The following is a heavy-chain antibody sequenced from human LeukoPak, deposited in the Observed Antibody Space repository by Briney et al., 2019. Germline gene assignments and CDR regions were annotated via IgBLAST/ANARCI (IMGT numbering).Heavy chain of an antibody. CDR2: ISYDGSNK. D-gene: IGHD1-26*01. CDR1: GFTFSSYG. J-gene: IGHJ4*02. CDR3: AKDSGSYPDLDY. V-gene: IGHV3-30*18. Sequence: GGSLRLSCAASGFTFSSYGMHWVRQAPGKGLEWVAVISYDGSNKYYADSVKGRFTISRDNSKNTLYLQMNSLRAEDAAVYYCAKDSGSYPDLDYWGQGTLITVSS.